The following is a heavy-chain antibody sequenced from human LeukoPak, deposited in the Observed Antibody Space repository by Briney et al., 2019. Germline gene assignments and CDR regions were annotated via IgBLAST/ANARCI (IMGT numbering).Heavy chain of an antibody. CDR3: ARDSFNDYGDYFDAFDI. Sequence: GGSLRLSCAASGFTFSSYSMNWVRQAPGKGLEWVSSISSSSSYIYYADSVKGRFTISRDNAKNSLYLQMNSLRAEDTAVYYCARDSFNDYGDYFDAFDIWGQGTMVTVSS. J-gene: IGHJ3*02. D-gene: IGHD4-17*01. CDR1: GFTFSSYS. V-gene: IGHV3-21*01. CDR2: ISSSSSYI.